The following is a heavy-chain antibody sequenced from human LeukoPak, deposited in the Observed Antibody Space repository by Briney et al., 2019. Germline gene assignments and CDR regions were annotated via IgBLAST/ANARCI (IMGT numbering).Heavy chain of an antibody. CDR1: GFNFGVFW. J-gene: IGHJ4*02. Sequence: PGGSLRLSCATSGFNFGVFWMAWARQAPGKGLEWVAFIRYDGSNKYYADSVKGRFTISRDNSKNTLYLQMNSLRAEDTAVYYCAKLTAAAGMSIGDYWGQGTLVTVSS. CDR2: IRYDGSNK. D-gene: IGHD6-13*01. CDR3: AKLTAAAGMSIGDY. V-gene: IGHV3-30*02.